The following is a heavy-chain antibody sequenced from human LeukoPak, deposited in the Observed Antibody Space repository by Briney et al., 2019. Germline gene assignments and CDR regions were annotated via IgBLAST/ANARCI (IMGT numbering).Heavy chain of an antibody. Sequence: GGSLRLSCAASGFTFSSYAMSWVRQAPGEGLEWVSAITDSGGRTYYSDSVKGRFTISRDNSKNTLYLQMNTLRAEDTAIYYCAKGSSGSRPYYFDYWGQGTLVTVSS. CDR1: GFTFSSYA. V-gene: IGHV3-23*01. CDR2: ITDSGGRT. CDR3: AKGSSGSRPYYFDY. D-gene: IGHD3-22*01. J-gene: IGHJ4*02.